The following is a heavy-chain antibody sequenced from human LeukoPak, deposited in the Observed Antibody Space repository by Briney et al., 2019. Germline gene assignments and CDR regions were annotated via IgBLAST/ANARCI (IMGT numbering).Heavy chain of an antibody. CDR1: GGSISSSSYY. CDR2: IYYSGST. J-gene: IGHJ4*02. Sequence: SETLSLTCTVSGGSISSSSYYWGWIRQPPGKGLEWIGSIYYSGSTYYNPSLKSRVTISVDKSKNQFSLKLSSVTAADTAVYYCARGSRIAVAGYFDYWGQGTLVTVSS. V-gene: IGHV4-39*07. CDR3: ARGSRIAVAGYFDY. D-gene: IGHD6-19*01.